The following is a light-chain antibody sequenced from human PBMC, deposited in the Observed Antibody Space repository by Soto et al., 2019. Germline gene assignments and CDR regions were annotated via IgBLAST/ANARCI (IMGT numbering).Light chain of an antibody. CDR1: QTISTW. Sequence: DIQMTQSPSTLSASVGDRVTIICRASQTISTWLAWYQQKPGKAPKLLMYDASRLESGVPSRFSGSGSGTEFTLTISSLQPDDFATYYCQQYNTYWTLGQGTKVEIK. CDR2: DAS. CDR3: QQYNTYWT. V-gene: IGKV1-5*02. J-gene: IGKJ1*01.